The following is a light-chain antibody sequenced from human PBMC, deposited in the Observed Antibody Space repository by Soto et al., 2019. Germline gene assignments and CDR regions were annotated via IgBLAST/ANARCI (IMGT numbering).Light chain of an antibody. CDR3: QQTYTTPRT. CDR1: QTVSTY. Sequence: DTQMTQSPSSLSASVGDRISITCRASQTVSTYLNWYQQKPGKAPTFLISATSTLQSGVPSRFSGSGSGTEFTLTITSLQPEDFATYYCQQTYTTPRTFGQGTKVAIK. V-gene: IGKV1-39*01. CDR2: ATS. J-gene: IGKJ1*01.